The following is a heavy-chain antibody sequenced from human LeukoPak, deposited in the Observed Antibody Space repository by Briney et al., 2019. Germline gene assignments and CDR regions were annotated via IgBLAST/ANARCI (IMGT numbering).Heavy chain of an antibody. CDR2: IYYSGST. V-gene: IGHV4-59*12. Sequence: PSETLSLTCTVSGGSISSYYWSWIRQPPGKGVEWIGYIYYSGSTNYNPSLKSRVTISVDTSKNQFSLKLSSVTAADTAVYYCASHAYCGGDCYPRGWFDPWGQGTLVTVSS. CDR1: GGSISSYY. CDR3: ASHAYCGGDCYPRGWFDP. D-gene: IGHD2-21*02. J-gene: IGHJ5*02.